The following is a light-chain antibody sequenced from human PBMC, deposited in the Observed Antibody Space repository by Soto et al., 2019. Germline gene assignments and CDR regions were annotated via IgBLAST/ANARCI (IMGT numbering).Light chain of an antibody. V-gene: IGKV3-15*01. J-gene: IGKJ3*01. CDR1: QSVSSN. Sequence: EIVMTQSPATLSVSTGERATLSCRASQSVSSNLAWYQQKPGQAPRLLIYGASTRATGIPARFSGSGSGTEFTLTISSLQSEDFAVYYCQQYNNWPPLSTLGPGTKVDIK. CDR2: GAS. CDR3: QQYNNWPPLST.